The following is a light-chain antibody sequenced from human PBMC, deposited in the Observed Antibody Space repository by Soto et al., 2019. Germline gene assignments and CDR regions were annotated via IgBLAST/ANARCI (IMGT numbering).Light chain of an antibody. CDR2: GAS. J-gene: IGKJ5*01. Sequence: EIVLTQSPGTLSLSPGERVTLSCRASQSISSNYLAWYQQKPGQAPRLLIYGASNRATGIPDRFSGSGSGTDFTLTISRLEPEDFAVYYCQQYGSSGTFGQGTRLEIK. V-gene: IGKV3-20*01. CDR3: QQYGSSGT. CDR1: QSISSNY.